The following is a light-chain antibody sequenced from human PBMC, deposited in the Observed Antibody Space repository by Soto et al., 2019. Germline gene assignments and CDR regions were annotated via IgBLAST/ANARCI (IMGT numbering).Light chain of an antibody. J-gene: IGKJ2*01. CDR1: QNIFTY. Sequence: DIQVTHSPSSLSASVGDRVTITCRASQNIFTYLNWYQQRPGKAPNLLIYATSNLQSGVPSRFSGSGSGTDFTLTISSLQPEDFATYYCQHSYSSPTFGQGTKVDI. V-gene: IGKV1-39*01. CDR3: QHSYSSPT. CDR2: ATS.